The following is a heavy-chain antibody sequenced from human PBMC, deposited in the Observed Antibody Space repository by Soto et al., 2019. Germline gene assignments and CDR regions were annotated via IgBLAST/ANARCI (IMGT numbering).Heavy chain of an antibody. CDR1: GGSISSYY. D-gene: IGHD4-17*01. J-gene: IGHJ4*02. CDR3: ARGGFYGDRLYYFDY. V-gene: IGHV4-59*01. CDR2: IYYSGST. Sequence: SETLSLTCTVSGGSISSYYWSWIRQPPGKGLEWIGYIYYSGSTNYNPSLKSRVTISVDTSKNQFSLKLSSVTAADTAVYYCARGGFYGDRLYYFDYWGQGTLVTVSS.